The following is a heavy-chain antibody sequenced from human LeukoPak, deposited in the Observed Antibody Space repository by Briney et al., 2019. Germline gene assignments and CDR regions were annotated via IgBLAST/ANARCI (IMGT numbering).Heavy chain of an antibody. CDR2: INWNGGST. CDR1: GFTFSDYY. J-gene: IGHJ6*03. Sequence: GGSLRLSCAASGFTFSDYYMSWIRQAPGKGLEWVSDINWNGGSTGYADSVKGRFTISRDNAKNSLYLQMNSLRAEDTALYYCARERSGYDSYYYYYYMDVRGKGPRSPSP. D-gene: IGHD5-12*01. V-gene: IGHV3-20*04. CDR3: ARERSGYDSYYYYYYMDV.